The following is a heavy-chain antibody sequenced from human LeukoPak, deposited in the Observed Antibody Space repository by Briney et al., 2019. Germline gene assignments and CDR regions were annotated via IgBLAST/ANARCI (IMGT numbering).Heavy chain of an antibody. Sequence: SQTLSLTCTVSGGSISSGGYYWSWIRQHPGKGLEWIEYIYYSGSTYYNPSLKSRVTISVDTSKNQFSLKLSSVTAADTAVYYCARGGYYDSSGYYYDGYFQHWGQGTLVTVSS. CDR3: ARGGYYDSSGYYYDGYFQH. J-gene: IGHJ1*01. CDR2: IYYSGST. D-gene: IGHD3-22*01. CDR1: GGSISSGGYY. V-gene: IGHV4-31*03.